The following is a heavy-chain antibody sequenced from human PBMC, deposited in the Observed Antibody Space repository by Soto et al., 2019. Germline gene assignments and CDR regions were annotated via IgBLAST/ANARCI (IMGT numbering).Heavy chain of an antibody. J-gene: IGHJ6*02. CDR1: GYTFTNFG. V-gene: IGHV1-18*01. CDR3: ARDPSYYGMDV. CDR2: ISAYNGDT. Sequence: ASVKVSCKASGYTFTNFGISWVRQAPGQGLEWMGWISAYNGDTNYAQNFQGRVTMTTDTSTSTAYMELSSLRSEDTAVYYCARDPSYYGMDVWGQGTTVTVSS.